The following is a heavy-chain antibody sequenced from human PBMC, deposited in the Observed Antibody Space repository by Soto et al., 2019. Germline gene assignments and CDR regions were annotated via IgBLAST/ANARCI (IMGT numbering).Heavy chain of an antibody. CDR2: IYYTGSS. Sequence: QVQLHESGPGLVKPSQTLSLTCTVSGDSISSGNYYWSWIRQHPGRGLEWIGYIYYTGSSYYSPSLKSRVSMSVDTSKNQFSLTLNSVTPADTAVYFCARLYTYGYYYFDTWGQGTLVTVSS. D-gene: IGHD5-18*01. CDR1: GDSISSGNYY. CDR3: ARLYTYGYYYFDT. J-gene: IGHJ4*02. V-gene: IGHV4-31*03.